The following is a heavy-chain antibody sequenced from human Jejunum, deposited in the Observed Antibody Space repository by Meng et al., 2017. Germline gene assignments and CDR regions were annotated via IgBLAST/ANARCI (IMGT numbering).Heavy chain of an antibody. V-gene: IGHV3-74*01. CDR1: GFTFSAYL. D-gene: IGHD3-16*01. J-gene: IGHJ4*02. CDR3: AREDGGPFDY. Sequence: EGALVVPGGGLVQPGGSLRLSCAASGFTFSAYLMHWVRQAPGKGLVWVSRIKSDGSSTSYADSVKGRFTVSRDNAKNTLYLQMNSLRAEDTAVYYCAREDGGPFDYWGQGTLVTVSS. CDR2: IKSDGSST.